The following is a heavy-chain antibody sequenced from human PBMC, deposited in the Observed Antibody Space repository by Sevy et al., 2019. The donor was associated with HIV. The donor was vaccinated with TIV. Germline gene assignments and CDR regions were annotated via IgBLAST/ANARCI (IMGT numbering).Heavy chain of an antibody. D-gene: IGHD3-22*01. J-gene: IGHJ4*02. CDR2: IYPDDSDT. CDR3: ATARSGYFDSSGYYIY. Sequence: GESLKISCKGSGYSFTSHWIGWVRHMPGKGLEWMGIIYPDDSDTSYSPSFQGQVTFSAEKSIRTAYLQWSSLKASDTAMYYCATARSGYFDSSGYYIYWGQGTLVTVSS. CDR1: GYSFTSHW. V-gene: IGHV5-51*01.